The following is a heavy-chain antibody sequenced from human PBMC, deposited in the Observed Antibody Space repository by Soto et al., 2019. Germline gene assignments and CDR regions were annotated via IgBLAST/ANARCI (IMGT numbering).Heavy chain of an antibody. CDR3: ARDTVLKGNYDILTGLHDY. D-gene: IGHD3-9*01. CDR2: IIPILGIA. V-gene: IGHV1-69*04. CDR1: GGTFSSYT. J-gene: IGHJ4*02. Sequence: ASVKVSCKASGGTFSSYTISWVRQAPGQGLEWMGRIIPILGIANYAQKFQGRVTITADKSTRTAYMELSSLRSDDTAVYYCARDTVLKGNYDILTGLHDYWGQGTLVTVSS.